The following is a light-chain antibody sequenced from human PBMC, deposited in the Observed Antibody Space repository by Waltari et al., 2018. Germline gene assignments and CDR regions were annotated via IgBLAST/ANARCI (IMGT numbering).Light chain of an antibody. V-gene: IGKV3-20*01. CDR1: QSIGRS. Sequence: EFVLTQPPLTLSLSPGARATLSCRASQSIGRSLVWYQQKPGQAPRLLIYDVSRRATGIPDRFRVSGYGTDFSLTITRLEPEDFAVYYCQKYERLPATFGQGTTVEIK. CDR3: QKYERLPAT. J-gene: IGKJ1*01. CDR2: DVS.